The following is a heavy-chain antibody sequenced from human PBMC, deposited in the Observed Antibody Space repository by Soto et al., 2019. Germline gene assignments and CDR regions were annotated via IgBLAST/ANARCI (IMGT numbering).Heavy chain of an antibody. CDR3: VEEGGAGTGY. CDR2: INSDGSGT. J-gene: IGHJ4*02. V-gene: IGHV3-74*01. Sequence: GGSLRLSCATSGFAFSDYWMHWARHVPGKGLVWLSRINSDGSGTGYADSVRGRFTIFRDNAKRTVYLQMNSLTVEDTAVYYCVEEGGAGTGYWGQGTMVTVYS. CDR1: GFAFSDYW.